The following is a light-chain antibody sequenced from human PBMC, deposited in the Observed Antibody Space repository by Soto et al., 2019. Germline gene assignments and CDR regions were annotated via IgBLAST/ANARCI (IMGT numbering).Light chain of an antibody. Sequence: DIQMTQSPSSLSASVGDRVTITCRSDQNIGRYLNWYQQKPGKAPNLLIHAASNLQSGVPSRFSGGGSGTDFTLAISSLQPEDFATYYCQQSYSYPSTFGQGTKVEVK. CDR3: QQSYSYPST. J-gene: IGKJ2*01. CDR1: QNIGRY. V-gene: IGKV1-39*01. CDR2: AAS.